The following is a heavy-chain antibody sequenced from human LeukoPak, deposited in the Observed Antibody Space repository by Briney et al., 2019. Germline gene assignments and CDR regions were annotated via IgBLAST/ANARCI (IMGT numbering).Heavy chain of an antibody. V-gene: IGHV3-30*18. CDR3: AKGSFGVVISDY. CDR1: GFTFSSYG. D-gene: IGHD3-3*01. J-gene: IGHJ4*02. Sequence: PGGSLRLSCAASGFTFSSYGMHWVRQAPGKGLEWVAVISYDGSNKYYADSVKGRFTISRDNSKNTLYLQMNSLRAEDTAVYYCAKGSFGVVISDYWGQGTLVTVSS. CDR2: ISYDGSNK.